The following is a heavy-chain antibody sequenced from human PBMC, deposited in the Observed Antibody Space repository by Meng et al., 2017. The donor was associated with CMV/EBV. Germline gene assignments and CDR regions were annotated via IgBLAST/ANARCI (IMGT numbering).Heavy chain of an antibody. J-gene: IGHJ4*02. CDR2: IAHDGSAK. D-gene: IGHD2-8*01. Sequence: QVLWVGPGGGVVQPGGSLGLSCAASGFTFSSSAMHWVRQPPGKGLEWVSFIAHDGSAKTYTDSVKGRFTISRDDSENTVYLEMNSLRVEDTAVYYCAKDLYYSFDYWGQGTLVTVSS. CDR3: AKDLYYSFDY. CDR1: GFTFSSSA. V-gene: IGHV3-30*02.